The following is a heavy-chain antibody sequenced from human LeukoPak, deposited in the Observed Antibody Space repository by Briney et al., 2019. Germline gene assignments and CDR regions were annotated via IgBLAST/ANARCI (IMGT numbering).Heavy chain of an antibody. V-gene: IGHV3-30*02. Sequence: PGGSLRLSCGASGFTFSSYGMHWVRQAPGKGLEWVAFIRYDGSNKYYADSVKGRFTISRDNSKNTLYLQMNSLRAEDTAVYYCARGDGDQLLTDYNWFDPWGQGTLVTVSS. D-gene: IGHD2-2*01. J-gene: IGHJ5*02. CDR2: IRYDGSNK. CDR1: GFTFSSYG. CDR3: ARGDGDQLLTDYNWFDP.